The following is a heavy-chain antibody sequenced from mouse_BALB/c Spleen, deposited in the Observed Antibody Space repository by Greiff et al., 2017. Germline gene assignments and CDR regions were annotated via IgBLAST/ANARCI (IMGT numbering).Heavy chain of an antibody. V-gene: IGHV7-3*02. J-gene: IGHJ2*01. CDR2: IRNKANGYTT. D-gene: IGHD1-2*01. Sequence: EVQLQQSGGGLVQPGGSLRLSCATSGFTFTDYYMSWVRQPPGKALEWLGFIRNKANGYTTEYSASVKGRFTISRDNSQSILYLQMNTLRAEDSATYYCARGGDYGYYFDYWGQGTTLTVSS. CDR1: GFTFTDYY. CDR3: ARGGDYGYYFDY.